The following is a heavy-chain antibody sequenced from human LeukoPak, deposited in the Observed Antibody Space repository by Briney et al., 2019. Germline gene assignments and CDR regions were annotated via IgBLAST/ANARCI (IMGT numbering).Heavy chain of an antibody. V-gene: IGHV4-59*12. Sequence: SETLSLTCNVSGGSINNYYWSWIRQPPGKGLEWLGYVYYSGNTNYNPSLKSRVTISVDTSKSQFSLKLTSVTPEDTAVYYCARRMVAATPGHYWGQGTLVTISS. J-gene: IGHJ4*02. CDR3: ARRMVAATPGHY. D-gene: IGHD2-15*01. CDR1: GGSINNYY. CDR2: VYYSGNT.